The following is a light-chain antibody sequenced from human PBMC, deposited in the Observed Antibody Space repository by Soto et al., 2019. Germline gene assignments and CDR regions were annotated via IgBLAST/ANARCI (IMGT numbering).Light chain of an antibody. J-gene: IGLJ1*01. CDR1: SSDVGGYNY. CDR3: SSYTTSGTPHA. Sequence: QSALTQPASVSGSPGQSITVSCTGSSSDVGGYNYVSWYQQHPGKAPKLIIYDVSNRPSGVSNRFSGSKSGNTASLTISGLQDEDEADYYCSSYTTSGTPHAFGTGTKLTVL. V-gene: IGLV2-14*01. CDR2: DVS.